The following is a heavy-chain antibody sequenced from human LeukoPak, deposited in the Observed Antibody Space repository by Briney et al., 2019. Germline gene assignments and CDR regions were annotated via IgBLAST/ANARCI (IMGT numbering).Heavy chain of an antibody. Sequence: ASVKVSCKASGGTFSSYAISWVRQAPGQGLEWMGRIIPIFGTANYAQKFQGRVTITTDESTSTAYMELSSLRSEDTAVYYSARDGLGFGEXXHXFDIWGXXXMXTV. CDR2: IIPIFGTA. J-gene: IGHJ3*02. CDR3: ARDGLGFGEXXHXFDI. D-gene: IGHD3-10*01. V-gene: IGHV1-69*05. CDR1: GGTFSSYA.